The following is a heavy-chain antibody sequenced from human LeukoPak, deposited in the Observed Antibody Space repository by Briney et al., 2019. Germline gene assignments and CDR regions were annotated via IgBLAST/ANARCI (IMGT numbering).Heavy chain of an antibody. CDR1: GYTFTGYY. D-gene: IGHD6-13*01. J-gene: IGHJ4*02. CDR2: INPNSGGT. CDR3: ASQKYSSSWYGY. V-gene: IGHV1-2*02. Sequence: ASVKVSCKASGYTFTGYYMHWVRQAPGQGLEWMGWINPNSGGTNYAQKFQGRVTMTRDMSTSTVYMELSSLRSEDTAVYYCASQKYSSSWYGYWGQGTLVTVSS.